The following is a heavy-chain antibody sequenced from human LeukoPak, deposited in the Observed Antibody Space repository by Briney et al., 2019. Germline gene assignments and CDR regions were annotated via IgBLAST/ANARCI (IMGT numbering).Heavy chain of an antibody. J-gene: IGHJ4*02. CDR1: GFTFSSYA. Sequence: GGSLRLSCAASGFTFSSYAMHWVRQAPGKGLEWVAVISYDGSNKYYADSVKGRFTTSRDNSKNTLYLQMNSLRAEDTAVYYCAIPPGIAVASWGQGTLVTVSS. CDR2: ISYDGSNK. V-gene: IGHV3-30-3*01. CDR3: AIPPGIAVAS. D-gene: IGHD6-19*01.